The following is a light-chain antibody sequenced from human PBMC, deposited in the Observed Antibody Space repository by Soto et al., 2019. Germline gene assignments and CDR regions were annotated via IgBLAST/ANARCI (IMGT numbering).Light chain of an antibody. CDR3: SSYTSSSTTLYVV. V-gene: IGLV2-14*01. CDR2: DVS. CDR1: SSDVGGYNY. J-gene: IGLJ2*01. Sequence: QSALTQPASVSGSPGQSITISCTGTSSDVGGYNYVSWYQQHPGKAPKLMIYDVSNRPSGVSNRFSGSKSGNTASLTISGLQAEDAADYYCSSYTSSSTTLYVVFGGGTKLTVL.